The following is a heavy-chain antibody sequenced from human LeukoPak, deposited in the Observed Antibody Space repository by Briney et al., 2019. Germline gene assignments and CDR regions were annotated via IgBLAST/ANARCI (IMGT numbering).Heavy chain of an antibody. D-gene: IGHD6-6*01. CDR1: GFTFSSYS. J-gene: IGHJ4*02. CDR2: ISSSSSYI. Sequence: GGSLRLSCAASGFTFSSYSMNWVRQAPGKRQERVSSISSSSSYIYYADSVKGRFTISRDNAKNSLYLQMNSLRAEDTAVYYCARGPYSSSSPFDYWGQGTLVTVSS. V-gene: IGHV3-21*01. CDR3: ARGPYSSSSPFDY.